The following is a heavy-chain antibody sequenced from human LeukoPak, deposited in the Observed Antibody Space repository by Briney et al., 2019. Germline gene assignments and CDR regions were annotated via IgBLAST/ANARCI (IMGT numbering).Heavy chain of an antibody. CDR2: INGRGTT. D-gene: IGHD5-18*01. CDR1: DVSFSGYY. CDR3: ATYTAMVTDDAFDI. J-gene: IGHJ3*02. Sequence: PSETLSLTCAVYDVSFSGYYWSWIRQSPVKGLEWIGEINGRGTTNYNPSLKSRVTISIDTSKNQFSLKLSSVTAADTAVYYCATYTAMVTDDAFDIWGQGTMATVSS. V-gene: IGHV4-34*01.